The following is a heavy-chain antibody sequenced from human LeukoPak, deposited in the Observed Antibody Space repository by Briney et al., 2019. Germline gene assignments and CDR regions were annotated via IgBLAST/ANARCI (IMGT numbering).Heavy chain of an antibody. V-gene: IGHV1-2*06. CDR3: ARDRRGYYDSGGYRIDY. CDR2: INPNSGGT. CDR1: GGTFSSYA. D-gene: IGHD3-10*01. Sequence: ASVKVSCKASGGTFSSYAISWVRQAPGQGLEWVGRINPNSGGTDYAQRFQGRVTMTRDTSIRTAYMELTRLESDETAVYYCARDRRGYYDSGGYRIDYWGQGTLVSVSS. J-gene: IGHJ4*02.